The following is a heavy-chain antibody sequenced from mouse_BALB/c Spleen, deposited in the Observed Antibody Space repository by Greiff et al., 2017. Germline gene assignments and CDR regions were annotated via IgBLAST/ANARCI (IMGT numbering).Heavy chain of an antibody. Sequence: EVQVVESGGGLVKPGGSLKLSCAASGFTFSDYYMYWVRQTPEKRLEWVATISDGGSYTYYPDSVKGRFTISRDNAKNNLYLQMSSLKSEDTAMYYCASNRYDGWFAYWGQGTLVTVSA. CDR2: ISDGGSYT. CDR3: ASNRYDGWFAY. CDR1: GFTFSDYY. D-gene: IGHD2-14*01. J-gene: IGHJ3*01. V-gene: IGHV5-4*02.